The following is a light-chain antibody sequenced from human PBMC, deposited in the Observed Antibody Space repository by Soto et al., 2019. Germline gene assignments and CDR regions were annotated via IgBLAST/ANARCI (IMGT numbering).Light chain of an antibody. Sequence: GDSVSITGRASQNIRNWLAWYQQKKGKAPNPLIYDASSLKSGVPARFSGSGYGTEFTLTISSLQTDDFATYYCQHAKSFPVTFGQGTRLEIK. J-gene: IGKJ5*01. CDR2: DAS. V-gene: IGKV1-5*01. CDR3: QHAKSFPVT. CDR1: QNIRNW.